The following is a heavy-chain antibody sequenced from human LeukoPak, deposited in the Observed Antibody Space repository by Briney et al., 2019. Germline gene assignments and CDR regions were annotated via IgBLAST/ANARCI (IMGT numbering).Heavy chain of an antibody. J-gene: IGHJ5*02. CDR3: ARHVLYSYGPQWWFDP. CDR2: IDASDSYT. V-gene: IGHV5-10-1*01. D-gene: IGHD5-18*01. Sequence: GESLRISFKGSGXSFTNYPISWVRHMPGRGLEWMGWIDASDSYTNYSPPFQGHVTISADKSSSTAYLQWSSLKASDTAIYYCARHVLYSYGPQWWFDPWGQGTLVTVSS. CDR1: GXSFTNYP.